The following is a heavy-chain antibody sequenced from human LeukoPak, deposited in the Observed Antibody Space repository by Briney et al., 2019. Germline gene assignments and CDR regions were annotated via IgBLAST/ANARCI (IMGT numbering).Heavy chain of an antibody. CDR3: ARAVSGGSSFFYMDV. Sequence: ASVKVSCKGSGYTFSSYGISWVRQAPGQGLEWMGWISVYNDNTKYSQNLQGRVTLTTDKSTNTAYMELRSLRSDDTAIYYCARAVSGGSSFFYMDVWGKGTTVTISS. D-gene: IGHD2-15*01. CDR2: ISVYNDNT. J-gene: IGHJ6*03. CDR1: GYTFSSYG. V-gene: IGHV1-18*01.